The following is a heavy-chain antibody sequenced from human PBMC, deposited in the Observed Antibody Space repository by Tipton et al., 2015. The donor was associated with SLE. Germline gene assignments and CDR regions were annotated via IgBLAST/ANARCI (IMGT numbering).Heavy chain of an antibody. J-gene: IGHJ4*02. CDR2: MFYTGAS. CDR3: ARGTFIDR. Sequence: TLSLTCTVSGGTFRTGSYYWGWIRQSPGKGLEWIGDMFYTGASRYNPSLKSRVSISVDTSKNQFSLRLSSVTAADTAVYYCARGTFIDRWGQGTLVTVSS. D-gene: IGHD3-16*02. CDR1: GGTFRTGSYY. V-gene: IGHV4-61*01.